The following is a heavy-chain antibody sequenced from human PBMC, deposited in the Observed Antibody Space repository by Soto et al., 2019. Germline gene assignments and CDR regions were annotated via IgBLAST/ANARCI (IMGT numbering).Heavy chain of an antibody. J-gene: IGHJ3*02. CDR2: IYPGDSDT. CDR1: GYSFTSYW. V-gene: IGHV5-51*01. CDR3: ARQGGSYSGYDAFDI. D-gene: IGHD1-26*01. Sequence: HGESLKISCKGSGYSFTSYWIGWVRQMPGKGLEWMGIIYPGDSDTRYSQSFQGQVTISADKSISTASLQWSSLKASDTAMHYCARQGGSYSGYDAFDIWGQGTMVTV.